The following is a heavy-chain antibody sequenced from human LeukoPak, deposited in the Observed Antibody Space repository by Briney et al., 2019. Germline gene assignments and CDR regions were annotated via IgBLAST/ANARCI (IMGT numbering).Heavy chain of an antibody. CDR3: ARGPIVVAPESDGY. Sequence: GGSLRLSCAASGFTFSTYGIHWVRQAPGKGLEWVAFIRYDGSNKYYADSVKGRFTISRDNSKNTLYLQMNSLRAEDTAVYYCARGPIVVAPESDGYWGQGTLVTVSS. CDR2: IRYDGSNK. CDR1: GFTFSTYG. D-gene: IGHD2-21*01. V-gene: IGHV3-30*02. J-gene: IGHJ4*02.